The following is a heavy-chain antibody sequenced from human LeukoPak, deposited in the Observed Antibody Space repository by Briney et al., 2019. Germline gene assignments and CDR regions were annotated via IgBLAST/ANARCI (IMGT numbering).Heavy chain of an antibody. CDR2: INAGNGNT. D-gene: IGHD6-13*01. CDR1: GYTFTSYA. CDR3: AREFRSWYPFDY. J-gene: IGHJ4*02. V-gene: IGHV1-3*01. Sequence: ASVKVSCKASGYTFTSYAMHWVRQAPGQRLEWMGWINAGNGNTKYSQKFQGRVTITRDTSASTAYVELSSLRSEDTAVYYCAREFRSWYPFDYWGQGTLVTVSS.